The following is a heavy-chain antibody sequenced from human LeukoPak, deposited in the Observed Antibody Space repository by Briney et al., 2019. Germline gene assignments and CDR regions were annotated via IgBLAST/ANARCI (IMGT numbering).Heavy chain of an antibody. D-gene: IGHD3-22*01. V-gene: IGHV4-39*01. J-gene: IGHJ4*02. CDR1: GGSISSSSYY. CDR2: IYYSGST. Sequence: SETLSLTCTVSGGSISSSSYYWGWIRQPPGKGLEWIGSIYYSGSTYYNPSLQSRVTISVDTSKNQFSLKLSSVTAADTAVYYCARHGDYYDSSGYYYFDYWGQGTLVTVSS. CDR3: ARHGDYYDSSGYYYFDY.